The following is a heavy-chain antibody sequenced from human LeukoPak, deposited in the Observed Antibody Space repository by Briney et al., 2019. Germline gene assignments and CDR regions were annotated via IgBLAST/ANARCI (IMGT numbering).Heavy chain of an antibody. Sequence: SVKVSCKASGFTFTSSAVQWVRQARGQRLEWIGWIVVGSGNTNYAQKFQERVTITRDMSTSTAYMELSSLRSEDTAVYYCAAGPLTYYYDSSGYYPTYYFDYWGQGPLVTVSS. V-gene: IGHV1-58*01. CDR3: AAGPLTYYYDSSGYYPTYYFDY. CDR2: IVVGSGNT. D-gene: IGHD3-22*01. CDR1: GFTFTSSA. J-gene: IGHJ4*02.